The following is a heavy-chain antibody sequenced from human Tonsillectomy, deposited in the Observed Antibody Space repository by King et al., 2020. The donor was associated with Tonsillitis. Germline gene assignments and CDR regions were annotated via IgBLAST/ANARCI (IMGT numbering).Heavy chain of an antibody. V-gene: IGHV4-59*01. Sequence: VQLQESGPGLVKPSETLSLTCTVSGGSISPYYWSWIRQPPGKGEEWIGDIYYSGSNSYNPPPRRRVTKSINTSKSQFSLNMNSVSAADTAVYYCARVYTYGNSQKWFDPWGQGTLVTVSS. CDR1: GGSISPYY. CDR3: ARVYTYGNSQKWFDP. CDR2: IYYSGSN. D-gene: IGHD2/OR15-2a*01. J-gene: IGHJ5*02.